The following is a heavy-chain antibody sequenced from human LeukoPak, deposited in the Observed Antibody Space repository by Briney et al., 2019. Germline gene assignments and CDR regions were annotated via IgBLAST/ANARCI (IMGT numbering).Heavy chain of an antibody. CDR3: ARHILAKPWVSGSYIFDY. CDR2: IYYSGST. CDR1: GGSISSYY. Sequence: SETLSLTCTVSGGSISSYYWSWIRQPPGKGLAWIGYIYYSGSTNYNPSLKSRVTISVDTSKNQFSLKLSSVTAADTAVYYCARHILAKPWVSGSYIFDYWGQGTLVTVSS. D-gene: IGHD3-10*01. J-gene: IGHJ4*02. V-gene: IGHV4-59*08.